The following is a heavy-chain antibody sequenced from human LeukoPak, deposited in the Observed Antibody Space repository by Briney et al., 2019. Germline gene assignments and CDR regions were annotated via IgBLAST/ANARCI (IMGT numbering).Heavy chain of an antibody. CDR2: IYNSGST. CDR1: GGSFSSYY. J-gene: IGHJ3*02. CDR3: ARDRKAFDI. Sequence: PSETLSLTCAVYGGSFSSYYWSWIRQPPGKGLEWIGYIYNSGSTNHNPSLKSRVTISVDTSKNQFSLKLSSVTAADTAVYYCARDRKAFDIWGQGTMVTVSS. V-gene: IGHV4-59*01.